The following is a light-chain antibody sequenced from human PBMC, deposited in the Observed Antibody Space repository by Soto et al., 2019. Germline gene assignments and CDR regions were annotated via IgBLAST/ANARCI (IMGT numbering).Light chain of an antibody. CDR1: NNDVGVYKF. V-gene: IGLV2-14*01. CDR3: CSYTSSNSYV. CDR2: EVS. Sequence: QSALTQPASVSGSPGQSITISCTGTNNDVGVYKFVSWYQHHPNKAPKLIIYEVSYRPSGGSDRFSGSKSGNTASLTISGLQAEDEADYYCCSYTSSNSYVFGSGTKLTVL. J-gene: IGLJ1*01.